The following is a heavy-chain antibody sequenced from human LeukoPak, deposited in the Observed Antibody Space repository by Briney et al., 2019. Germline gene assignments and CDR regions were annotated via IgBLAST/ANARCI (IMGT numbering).Heavy chain of an antibody. CDR1: GGTFSSYA. CDR3: ARATGGQWLVRA. D-gene: IGHD6-19*01. V-gene: IGHV1-69*13. Sequence: ASVKVSCKASGGTFSSYAISWVRQAPGQGLEWMGGIIPIFGTANYAQKFQGRATITADESTSTAYMELSSLRSEDTAVYYCARATGGQWLVRAWGQGTLVTVSS. J-gene: IGHJ4*02. CDR2: IIPIFGTA.